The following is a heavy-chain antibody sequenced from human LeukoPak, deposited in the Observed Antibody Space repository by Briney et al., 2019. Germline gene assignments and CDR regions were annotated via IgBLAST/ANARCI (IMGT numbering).Heavy chain of an antibody. CDR2: TYYRSRYYN. Sequence: SQTLSLTCAISGDSVSSNSATWNWIRQSPSRVLEWLGRTYYRSRYYNDYAVSVKSRITINPDTSKNQFSLQLNSVTPDGTAVYYCARGYYGSGLRGFDIWGQGTMVTVSS. J-gene: IGHJ3*02. V-gene: IGHV6-1*01. CDR1: GDSVSSNSAT. CDR3: ARGYYGSGLRGFDI. D-gene: IGHD3-10*01.